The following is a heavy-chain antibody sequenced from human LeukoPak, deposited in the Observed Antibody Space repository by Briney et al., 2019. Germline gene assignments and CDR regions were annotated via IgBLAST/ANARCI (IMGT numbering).Heavy chain of an antibody. Sequence: GGSLRLSCAASGFTFSSYSMNWVRQAPGKGLEWVSSISSSSSYIYYADSVKGRFTITRDNAKNSLYLQMNSLRAEDAAVYYCARDPPATGTTGFDYWGQGTLVTVSS. D-gene: IGHD1-1*01. CDR3: ARDPPATGTTGFDY. V-gene: IGHV3-21*01. J-gene: IGHJ4*02. CDR2: ISSSSSYI. CDR1: GFTFSSYS.